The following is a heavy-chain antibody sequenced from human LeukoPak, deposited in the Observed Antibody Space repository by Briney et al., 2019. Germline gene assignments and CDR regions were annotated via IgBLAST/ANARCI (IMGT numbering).Heavy chain of an antibody. D-gene: IGHD2-15*01. J-gene: IGHJ4*02. Sequence: GGSLRLSCAVSGFTFSSYWMSWVRQAPGKGLEWVANIKQDGSEKYYVDSVKGRFTISRDNAKNSLYLQMNSLRAEDTAVYYCARDWGLLGVSSDYWGQGTLVTVSS. CDR2: IKQDGSEK. CDR1: GFTFSSYW. V-gene: IGHV3-7*03. CDR3: ARDWGLLGVSSDY.